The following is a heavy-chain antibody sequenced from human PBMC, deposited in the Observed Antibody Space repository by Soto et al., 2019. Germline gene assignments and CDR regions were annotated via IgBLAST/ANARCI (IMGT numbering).Heavy chain of an antibody. CDR1: GAAFSSYA. Sequence: SVTFSCTASGAAFSSYAISWVRQARRQGLGWIGGILPILGTANYPQKLKGKVTITAHESTRTAYMELRSLRSEDTAVYYCARGSDILVLPAAIPYWFDPGGQGTLVTVSS. CDR3: ARGSDILVLPAAIPYWFDP. V-gene: IGHV1-69*13. CDR2: ILPILGTA. J-gene: IGHJ5*02. D-gene: IGHD2-2*02.